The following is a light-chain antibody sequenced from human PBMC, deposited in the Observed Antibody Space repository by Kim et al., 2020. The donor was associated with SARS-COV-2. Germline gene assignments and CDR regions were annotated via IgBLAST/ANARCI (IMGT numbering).Light chain of an antibody. V-gene: IGKV3-20*01. CDR3: QQYGSSPRT. CDR1: QSVSSNY. CDR2: GAS. Sequence: TPGESAPLPCRASQSVSSNYLAWYQQKPGQAPRLLIYGASSRATGIPDRFSGNGSGTDFTLIISRLEPEDFTVYYCQQYGSSPRTFGQGTKVDIK. J-gene: IGKJ1*01.